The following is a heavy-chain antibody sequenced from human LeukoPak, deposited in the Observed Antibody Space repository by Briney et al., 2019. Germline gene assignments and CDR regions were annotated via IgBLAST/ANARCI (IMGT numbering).Heavy chain of an antibody. D-gene: IGHD1-26*01. CDR1: GFTFSSYG. Sequence: GGSLRLSCAASGFTFSSYGMHWVRQAPGKGLEWVAVISYDGSNKYYADSVKGRFTISRDNSKNTLYLQMNSLRAEDTAVYYCAKVAVYSGRLTGDYYFDYWGQGTLVTVSS. CDR3: AKVAVYSGRLTGDYYFDY. CDR2: ISYDGSNK. V-gene: IGHV3-30*18. J-gene: IGHJ4*02.